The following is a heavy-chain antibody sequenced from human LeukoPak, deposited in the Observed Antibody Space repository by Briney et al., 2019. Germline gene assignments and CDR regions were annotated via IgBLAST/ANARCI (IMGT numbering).Heavy chain of an antibody. CDR1: GSTFSDYY. Sequence: GGSLRLSCAASGSTFSDYYMSWIRQAPGKGLEWVSYISSSGSSMYYADSVKGRFTISRDNAKNSLSLQMNSLRAEDTAVYYCAKDLAGYCRSTSCHMDYWGQGTLVTVSS. J-gene: IGHJ4*02. V-gene: IGHV3-11*01. CDR2: ISSSGSSM. D-gene: IGHD2-2*01. CDR3: AKDLAGYCRSTSCHMDY.